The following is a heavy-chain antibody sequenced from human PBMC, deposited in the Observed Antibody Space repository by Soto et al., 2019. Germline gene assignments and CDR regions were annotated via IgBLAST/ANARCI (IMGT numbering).Heavy chain of an antibody. CDR2: VNHRGSA. Sequence: PSETLSLTCAVSGGPFSGVYWSWIRQPPGKGLEWIGGVNHRGSANYNPSLESRVTMSVDTSKNQFSPKLTSVTAADSAVYYCARDAFCGSGTCRVGHWFDPWGQGTLVTVSS. J-gene: IGHJ5*02. CDR1: GGPFSGVY. CDR3: ARDAFCGSGTCRVGHWFDP. D-gene: IGHD2-21*01. V-gene: IGHV4-34*01.